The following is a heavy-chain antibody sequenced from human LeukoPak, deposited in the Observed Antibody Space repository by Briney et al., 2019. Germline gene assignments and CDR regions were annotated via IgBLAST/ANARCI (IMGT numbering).Heavy chain of an antibody. CDR3: ARIAVPPGYYYGMDV. Sequence: SETLSLTCTVSGGSISSSSYYWGWIRQPPGKGLEWIVSIYYSGSTYYNPSLKSRVTISVDTSKNQFSLKLSSVTAADTAVYYCARIAVPPGYYYGMDVWGQGTTVTVSS. D-gene: IGHD6-19*01. CDR1: GGSISSSSYY. V-gene: IGHV4-39*01. J-gene: IGHJ6*02. CDR2: IYYSGST.